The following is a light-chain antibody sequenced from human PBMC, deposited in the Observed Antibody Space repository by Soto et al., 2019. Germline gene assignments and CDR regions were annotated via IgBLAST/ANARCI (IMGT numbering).Light chain of an antibody. CDR1: QSISDT. J-gene: IGKJ5*01. Sequence: EIVMTQSPATLSVSPGGRATLSCRASQSISDTLAWYQQKPGQAPRLLIHGASTRAPGIPDRFSGSGSGTDFTLTITRLEPEDSAVYFCQQYTGPPTTFGQGTRLEIK. CDR2: GAS. CDR3: QQYTGPPTT. V-gene: IGKV3D-15*01.